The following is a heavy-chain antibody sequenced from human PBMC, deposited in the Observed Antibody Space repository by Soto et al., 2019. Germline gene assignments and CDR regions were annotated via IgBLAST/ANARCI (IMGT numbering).Heavy chain of an antibody. D-gene: IGHD3-22*01. J-gene: IGHJ4*02. Sequence: GGSLRLSCAASGFSFGSYSMSWVRQAPGKGLEWVSGLRGSGANTYYADSVKGRFAISGDNSQNTLFLQMNSLRAEDSAVYYCAKARPRYHYDSSGYPLDYRGQGTLVTVSS. V-gene: IGHV3-23*01. CDR2: LRGSGANT. CDR3: AKARPRYHYDSSGYPLDY. CDR1: GFSFGSYS.